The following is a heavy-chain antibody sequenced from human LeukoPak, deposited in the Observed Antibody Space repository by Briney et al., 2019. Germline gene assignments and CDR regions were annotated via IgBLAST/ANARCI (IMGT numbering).Heavy chain of an antibody. V-gene: IGHV1-2*02. CDR2: INPNSGGT. Sequence: GSVNVACKASGYTFTGYYMHWVRQAPGQGLEWMGWINPNSGGTNYAQKFQGRVTMTRDTSSSTVYMELSRLRSDDTAVYYCARDHGYYDILTGYYPTYYFDYWGQGTLVTVSS. CDR3: ARDHGYYDILTGYYPTYYFDY. CDR1: GYTFTGYY. J-gene: IGHJ4*02. D-gene: IGHD3-9*01.